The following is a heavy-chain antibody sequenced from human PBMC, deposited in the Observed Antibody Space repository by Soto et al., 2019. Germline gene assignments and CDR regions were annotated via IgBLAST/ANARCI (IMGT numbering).Heavy chain of an antibody. CDR1: GYTFTSYG. Sequence: QVQLVQSGAEVKKPGASVKVSCKASGYTFTSYGISWGRQAPGQGLEWMGWISAYNGNTNYAQKLQGRVTMTTGTSTSTVYMGVCGLRSDDTAVYYCARERVGYSGQDLFSFDDWGQGALVTVSS. CDR2: ISAYNGNT. J-gene: IGHJ4*02. V-gene: IGHV1-18*04. CDR3: ARERVGYSGQDLFSFDD. D-gene: IGHD5-12*01.